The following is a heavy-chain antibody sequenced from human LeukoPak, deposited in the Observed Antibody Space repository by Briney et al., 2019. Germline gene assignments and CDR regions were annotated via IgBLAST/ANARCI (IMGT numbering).Heavy chain of an antibody. J-gene: IGHJ6*04. CDR2: MNPDSGNT. V-gene: IGHV1-8*01. CDR3: ALGGRNYHGSGSWDYHYRMDV. Sequence: ASVKVSCKASGYTFTSYDINWVRQATGQGLEWMGWMNPDSGNTGYAQKFQGRVTMTRNTSISTAYMELSSLRSEDTAVYYCALGGRNYHGSGSWDYHYRMDVWGKGTTVTISS. D-gene: IGHD3-10*01. CDR1: GYTFTSYD.